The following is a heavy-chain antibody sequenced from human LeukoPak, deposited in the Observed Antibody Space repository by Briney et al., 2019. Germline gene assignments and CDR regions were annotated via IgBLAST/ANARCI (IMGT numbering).Heavy chain of an antibody. CDR3: AALAEYYYDSSGSPYYFDY. V-gene: IGHV1-18*01. Sequence: ASVTVSCKTSGYTFTNYAVNWVRQAPGQGLEWMGWISGYNGDTNYAQKLQDRVTMTTHTSTSTAYMELRSLTSDDTAVYYCAALAEYYYDSSGSPYYFDYWGQGTLVTVSS. J-gene: IGHJ4*02. CDR2: ISGYNGDT. CDR1: GYTFTNYA. D-gene: IGHD3-22*01.